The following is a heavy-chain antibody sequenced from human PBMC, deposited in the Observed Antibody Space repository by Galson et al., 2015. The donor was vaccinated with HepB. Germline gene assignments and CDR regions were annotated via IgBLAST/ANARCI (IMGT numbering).Heavy chain of an antibody. J-gene: IGHJ6*04. D-gene: IGHD3/OR15-3a*01. CDR3: ARRTFWTAELDV. CDR2: IYYSGST. V-gene: IGHV4-59*08. Sequence: ETLSLTCTVSGGSISSYYWSWIRQPPGKGLEWIGYIYYSGSTNYNPSLKSRVTISVDTSKNQFSLKLSSVTAADTAVYYCARRTFWTAELDVWGKGTTVTVSS. CDR1: GGSISSYY.